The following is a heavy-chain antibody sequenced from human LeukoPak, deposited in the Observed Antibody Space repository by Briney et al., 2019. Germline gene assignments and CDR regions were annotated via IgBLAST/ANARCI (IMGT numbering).Heavy chain of an antibody. CDR2: INTGNGNT. D-gene: IGHD1-1*01. V-gene: IGHV1-3*04. CDR1: GYTFTGFT. Sequence: GASVKVSCTASGYTFTGFTIHWVRQAPGQRLEWMGWINTGNGNTKYSQKFQGRVTITRDTAASTAYMELSSLRSEDTAIYYCARVNGYPFDYWLQGALVTVSS. CDR3: ARVNGYPFDY. J-gene: IGHJ4*02.